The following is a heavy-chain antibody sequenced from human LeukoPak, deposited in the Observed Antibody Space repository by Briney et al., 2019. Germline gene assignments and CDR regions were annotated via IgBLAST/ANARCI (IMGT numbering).Heavy chain of an antibody. D-gene: IGHD2-15*01. J-gene: IGHJ5*02. CDR2: ISAYNGNT. CDR3: ARVISPQYCSGGSCYSVWFDP. V-gene: IGHV1-18*01. Sequence: ASVKVSCKASGYTFTSYGISWVRQAPGQGLEWMGWISAYNGNTNYAQKLQGRVTMTTDTSTSTAYMELRSLRSDDTAVYYCARVISPQYCSGGSCYSVWFDPWGQGTLVTVSS. CDR1: GYTFTSYG.